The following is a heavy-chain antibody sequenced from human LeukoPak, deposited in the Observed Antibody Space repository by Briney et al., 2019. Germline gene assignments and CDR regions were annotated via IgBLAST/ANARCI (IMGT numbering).Heavy chain of an antibody. D-gene: IGHD5-18*01. CDR1: GFTFSSYA. Sequence: GGSLRLSCAASGFTFSSYAMHWVRQAPGKGREYVSAISSNGGSTYYANSVKGRFTISRDNSKNTLYLQMGSLRAEDMAVYYCARVGYSYDYWGQGTLVTVSS. V-gene: IGHV3-64*01. J-gene: IGHJ4*02. CDR2: ISSNGGST. CDR3: ARVGYSYDY.